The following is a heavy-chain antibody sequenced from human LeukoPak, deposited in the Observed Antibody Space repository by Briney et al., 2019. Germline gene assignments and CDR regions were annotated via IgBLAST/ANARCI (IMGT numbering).Heavy chain of an antibody. J-gene: IGHJ4*02. CDR2: IYHSGST. Sequence: PSEALSLTCAVSGYSISSGYYWGWIRQPPGKGLEWIGSIYHSGSTCYNPSLKSRVTISVDTSKNQFSLKLSSVTAADTAVYYCARTRGYDYVSDYWGQGTLVTVSS. D-gene: IGHD5-12*01. CDR3: ARTRGYDYVSDY. CDR1: GYSISSGYY. V-gene: IGHV4-38-2*01.